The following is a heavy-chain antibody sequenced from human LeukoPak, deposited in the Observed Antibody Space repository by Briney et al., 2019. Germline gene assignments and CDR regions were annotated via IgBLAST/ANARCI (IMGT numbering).Heavy chain of an antibody. V-gene: IGHV1-46*01. Sequence: ASVKVSCKASGYTFTSYYMHWVRQAPGQGLEWMGIINPSGGSTSYAQKFQGRVTMTRDMSTSTVYMVLSSLRSEDTAVYCCASGSYYYDSSGYYYSYWGQGTLVTVSS. D-gene: IGHD3-22*01. CDR2: INPSGGST. J-gene: IGHJ4*02. CDR1: GYTFTSYY. CDR3: ASGSYYYDSSGYYYSY.